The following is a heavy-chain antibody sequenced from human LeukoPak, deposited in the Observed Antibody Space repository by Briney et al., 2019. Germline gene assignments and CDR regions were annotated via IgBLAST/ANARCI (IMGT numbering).Heavy chain of an antibody. CDR2: IYYSGST. V-gene: IGHV4-61*01. D-gene: IGHD5-24*01. CDR3: AREVRDGSTTYYFDY. J-gene: IGHJ4*02. Sequence: SETLSLTCTVSGYSISSGYYWSWIRQPPGKGLEWIGYIYYSGSTNYNPSLKSRVTISVDTSKNQFSLKLSSVTAADTAVYYCAREVRDGSTTYYFDYWGQGTLVTVSS. CDR1: GYSISSGYY.